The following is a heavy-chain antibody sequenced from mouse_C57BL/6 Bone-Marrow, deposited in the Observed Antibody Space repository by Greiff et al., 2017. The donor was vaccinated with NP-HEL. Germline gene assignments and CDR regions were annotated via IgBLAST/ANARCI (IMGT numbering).Heavy chain of an antibody. Sequence: VQLQQSGGGLVQPKGSLKLSCAASGFTFNTYAMHWVRQAPGKGLEWVARIRSKSSNYATYYADSVKDRFTISRDDSQSMLNLQMNNLKTEDTAMYYGVGDQHGYYPAWFAYWGKGTLVTVST. CDR1: GFTFNTYA. J-gene: IGHJ3*01. V-gene: IGHV10-3*01. CDR2: IRSKSSNYAT. CDR3: VGDQHGYYPAWFAY. D-gene: IGHD2-3*01.